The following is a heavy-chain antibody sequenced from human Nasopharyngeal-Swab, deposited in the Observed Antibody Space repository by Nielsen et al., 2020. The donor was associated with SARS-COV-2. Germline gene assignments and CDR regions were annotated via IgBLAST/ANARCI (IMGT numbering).Heavy chain of an antibody. V-gene: IGHV4-38-2*01. CDR2: IYHSGST. D-gene: IGHD4-17*01. CDR1: GYSISSGYY. J-gene: IGHJ5*02. Sequence: GSLRLSCAVSGYSISSGYYWGWIRQPPGKGLEWIGSIYHSGSTYYNPSLKSRVTISVDTSKNQFSLKLSSVTAADTAVYYCARHCGDYGDYARFDPWGQGTLVTVPS. CDR3: ARHCGDYGDYARFDP.